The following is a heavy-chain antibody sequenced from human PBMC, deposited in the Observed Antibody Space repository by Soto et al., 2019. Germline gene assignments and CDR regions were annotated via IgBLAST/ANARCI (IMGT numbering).Heavy chain of an antibody. J-gene: IGHJ4*02. CDR3: ASGEGQNGHDTRFEH. V-gene: IGHV3-64D*06. D-gene: IGHD5-12*01. CDR2: ISTNGGST. CDR1: GFTFSSYA. Sequence: PGGSLRLSCAASGFTFSSYAMHWVRQAPGKGLEYVSSISTNGGSTHYADSVKGRFTISRDNSKNTQYLQMSSLRADDTAVYYCASGEGQNGHDTRFEHWGQGTLVTVSS.